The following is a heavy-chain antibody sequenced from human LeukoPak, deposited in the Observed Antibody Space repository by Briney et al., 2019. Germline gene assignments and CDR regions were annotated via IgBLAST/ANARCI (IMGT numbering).Heavy chain of an antibody. V-gene: IGHV1-8*01. CDR2: MNPNSGNT. CDR3: ASDTSHTGGYYYREDAFDV. CDR1: GYTFTNYD. D-gene: IGHD3-22*01. Sequence: ASVKVSCKASGYTFTNYDINWVRQAPGQGLEWMGWMNPNSGNTGYAQKFQGRVTMTRNTSISTAYMELNSPTSEDTAVYYCASDTSHTGGYYYREDAFDVWGQGTMVTVSS. J-gene: IGHJ3*01.